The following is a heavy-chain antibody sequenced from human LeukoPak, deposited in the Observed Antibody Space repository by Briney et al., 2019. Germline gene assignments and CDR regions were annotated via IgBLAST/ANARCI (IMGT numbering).Heavy chain of an antibody. Sequence: SQTLSLTCAISGDGVSSNSGVWNWIRQSPSRGLEWLGKTYYRSKWYNDYAVSVKSRITINPDTSKNQFSLHLNSVTPEDMAVYYCARSLWGGAFDVWGQGTMVAVSS. J-gene: IGHJ3*01. V-gene: IGHV6-1*01. CDR1: GDGVSSNSGV. CDR2: TYYRSKWYN. D-gene: IGHD3-16*01. CDR3: ARSLWGGAFDV.